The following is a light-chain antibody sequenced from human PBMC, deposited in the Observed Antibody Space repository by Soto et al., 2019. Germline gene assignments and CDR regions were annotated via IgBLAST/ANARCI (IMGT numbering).Light chain of an antibody. Sequence: QVTQSPSSLSASVGDRVTITCRASQAIRNDLGWYQQKPGKAPKLLIYAASTLQSGVPSRFSGSGFGTDFTLTISSLQPEDFATYYCLQDFNSFSFGQGTRLEMK. CDR2: AAS. J-gene: IGKJ5*01. CDR1: QAIRND. CDR3: LQDFNSFS. V-gene: IGKV1-6*01.